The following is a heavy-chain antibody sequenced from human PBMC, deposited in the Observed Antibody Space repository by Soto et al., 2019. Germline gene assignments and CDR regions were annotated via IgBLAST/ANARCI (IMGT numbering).Heavy chain of an antibody. CDR3: ARGRASGSYYLLDY. CDR1: GYTFTSYG. V-gene: IGHV1-18*04. D-gene: IGHD3-10*01. CDR2: ISAYNGNT. Sequence: APVKVSSKASGYTFTSYGISWVRQAPGQGLEWMGWISAYNGNTNYAQKLQGRVTMTRDTAIRTAYMEVSSLRSDDTAVYYCARGRASGSYYLLDYWGQGTLVTVSS. J-gene: IGHJ4*02.